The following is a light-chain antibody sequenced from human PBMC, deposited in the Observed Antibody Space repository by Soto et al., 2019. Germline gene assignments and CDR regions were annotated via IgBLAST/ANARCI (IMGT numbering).Light chain of an antibody. CDR1: QSVSSF. V-gene: IGKV3-11*01. J-gene: IGKJ4*01. Sequence: EIVLTQSPATLSLSPGERATISCRASQSVSSFFVWYQQKRGQPPRLLIYDASKRATGIPVRFSGSGSGTDFALTISSVEPEDFAVYYCQHRRSWPLTFGGGTTVEMK. CDR3: QHRRSWPLT. CDR2: DAS.